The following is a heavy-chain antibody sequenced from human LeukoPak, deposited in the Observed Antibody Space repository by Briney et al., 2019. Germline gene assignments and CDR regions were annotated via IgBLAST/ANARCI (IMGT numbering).Heavy chain of an antibody. CDR1: GFTFNSYW. Sequence: GGSLRLSCAAFGFTFNSYWMHWVRQAPGTGLVWISRIDEDGKTIDYADSVKGRFTISRDNAKDTLYLQMSSLRDEYTAVYYCVSDLCGGDDQWGRGTLVTVSS. D-gene: IGHD3-3*01. J-gene: IGHJ5*02. CDR3: VSDLCGGDDQ. V-gene: IGHV3-74*01. CDR2: IDEDGKTI.